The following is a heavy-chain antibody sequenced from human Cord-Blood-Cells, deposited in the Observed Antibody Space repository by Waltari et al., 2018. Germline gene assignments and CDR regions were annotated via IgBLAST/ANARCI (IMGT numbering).Heavy chain of an antibody. CDR1: GGSISSYY. CDR3: ARGGGYCSSTSCYAFDI. CDR2: IYYSGST. J-gene: IGHJ3*02. D-gene: IGHD2-2*01. V-gene: IGHV4-59*01. Sequence: QVQLQESAPGLVKPSETLSLTCTVSGGSISSYYWSWIRQPPGKGLEWIGYIYYSGSTNYTPSLKSRVTISVDTSKNQFSLKLSSVTAADTAVYYCARGGGYCSSTSCYAFDIWGQGTMVTVSS.